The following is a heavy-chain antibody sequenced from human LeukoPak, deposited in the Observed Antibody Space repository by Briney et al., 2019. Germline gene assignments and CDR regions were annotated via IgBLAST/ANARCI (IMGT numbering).Heavy chain of an antibody. V-gene: IGHV1-69*13. Sequence: ASVMVYCEASGGTFSSYAISWVRQAPGQGLEWMGGIIPIFGTANYAQKFQGRVTITADESTSTADMELSSLRSEDTAVYYCARDAAPYYYDSSGYLDYFDYWGQGTLVTVSS. CDR3: ARDAAPYYYDSSGYLDYFDY. D-gene: IGHD3-22*01. CDR1: GGTFSSYA. CDR2: IIPIFGTA. J-gene: IGHJ4*02.